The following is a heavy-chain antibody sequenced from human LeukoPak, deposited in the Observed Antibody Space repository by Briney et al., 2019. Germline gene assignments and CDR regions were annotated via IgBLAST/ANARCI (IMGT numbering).Heavy chain of an antibody. CDR1: GFTFDDYG. Sequence: PGGSLRLSCAASGFTFDDYGMSWVRQAPGKGLEWVSGINWNGDSTGYVDSVKGRFTISRDNAKNSLYLQMNSLRAEDTALYYCARALSNYVDYYFYYYMDVWGEGTTVTVSS. V-gene: IGHV3-20*04. CDR3: ARALSNYVDYYFYYYMDV. CDR2: INWNGDST. D-gene: IGHD4-11*01. J-gene: IGHJ6*03.